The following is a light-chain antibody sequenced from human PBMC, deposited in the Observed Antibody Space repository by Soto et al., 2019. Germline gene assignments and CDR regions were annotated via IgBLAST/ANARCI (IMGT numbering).Light chain of an antibody. CDR3: QQYYNWPPPLT. CDR1: LEISSG. J-gene: IGKJ4*01. CDR2: GAS. V-gene: IGKV1-12*01. Sequence: DIQMTQSPSSVSASVGDRVTITCRASLEISSGLAWYQQKPGKAPEVLIYGASNLQSGVPSRFSGSGSGTDFTLTISSLQSEDFAVYSCQQYYNWPPPLTFGGGTKVEI.